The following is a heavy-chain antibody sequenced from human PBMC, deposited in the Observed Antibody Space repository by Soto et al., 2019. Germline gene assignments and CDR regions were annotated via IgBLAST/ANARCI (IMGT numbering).Heavy chain of an antibody. D-gene: IGHD6-6*01. Sequence: LETLSLTCTVSGGSVSSGSYYWSWIRQPPGKGLEWIAYIYYSGSTTYNPSLKSRVAISMDTSKNQFSLKLSSVTAADTAIYYCARADSDSFWFDPWGQGTLVTVSS. V-gene: IGHV4-61*01. CDR2: IYYSGST. CDR1: GGSVSSGSYY. J-gene: IGHJ5*02. CDR3: ARADSDSFWFDP.